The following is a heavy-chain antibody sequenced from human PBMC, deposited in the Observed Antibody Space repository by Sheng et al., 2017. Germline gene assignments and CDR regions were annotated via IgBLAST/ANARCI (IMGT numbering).Heavy chain of an antibody. D-gene: IGHD2-2*01. CDR2: IYTSGST. CDR3: AREPVCSTSCYMDV. CDR1: GGSISGYY. V-gene: IGHV4-4*07. Sequence: QVQLQESGPGLVKPSETLSLTCTVSGGSISGYYWSWIRQPAGRGLEWIGRIYTSGSTNYSPSLKSRVTMSVDTSENQFSLKLRSVTAADTAVYYCAREPVCSTSCYMDVWGKGDHGHRLL. J-gene: IGHJ6*03.